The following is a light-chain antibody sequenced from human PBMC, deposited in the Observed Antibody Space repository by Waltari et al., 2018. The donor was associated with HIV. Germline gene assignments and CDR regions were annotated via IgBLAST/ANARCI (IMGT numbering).Light chain of an antibody. CDR2: QHT. V-gene: IGLV3-1*01. CDR1: ELGAKT. J-gene: IGLJ1*01. Sequence: SYEVPPSPSLSVSPLQPSTITCSGDELGAKTLCWYQQKHGQSPVLVIYQHTKRPPGRPERFSGSNYGNTATLTISGTQAMDEADYYCQACDNSALWVFGSGTKVIVL. CDR3: QACDNSALWV.